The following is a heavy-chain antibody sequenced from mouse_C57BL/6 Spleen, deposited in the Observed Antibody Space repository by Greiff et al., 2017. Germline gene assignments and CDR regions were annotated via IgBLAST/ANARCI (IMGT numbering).Heavy chain of an antibody. CDR1: GYSFTGYW. V-gene: IGHV1-9*01. D-gene: IGHD1-1*01. Sequence: QVQLQQSGAELMKPGASVKLSCKATGYSFTGYWIEWVKQRPGQGLEWIGEILPGSGSTNSNEKFKGKATFTEDTFSNTAYMQLSSLTTEDAAIYDCARSYYGRSGGFAYWGQGTLGTVSA. CDR2: ILPGSGST. J-gene: IGHJ3*01. CDR3: ARSYYGRSGGFAY.